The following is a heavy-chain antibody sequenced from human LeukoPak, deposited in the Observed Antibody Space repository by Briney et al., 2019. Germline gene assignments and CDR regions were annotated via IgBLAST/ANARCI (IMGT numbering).Heavy chain of an antibody. V-gene: IGHV3-23*01. J-gene: IGHJ4*02. CDR3: AKDSRRTSGWYYFDY. D-gene: IGHD6-19*01. Sequence: TGGSLRLSCAASGFTFSSYDMGWVRQAPGKGLEWVSAIRDSGTRTYFADSVKGRFTISRDNFKNTLHPHMNSLRAEDTAVYYCAKDSRRTSGWYYFDYWGQGTLVTVSS. CDR1: GFTFSSYD. CDR2: IRDSGTRT.